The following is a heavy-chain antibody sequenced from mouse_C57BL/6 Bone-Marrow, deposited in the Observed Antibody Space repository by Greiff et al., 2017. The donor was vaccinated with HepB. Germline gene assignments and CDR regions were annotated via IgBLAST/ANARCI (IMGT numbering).Heavy chain of an antibody. CDR3: AGLGYGYAMDY. CDR2: IYPGDGDT. V-gene: IGHV1-80*01. CDR1: GYAFSSYW. J-gene: IGHJ4*01. Sequence: QVQLQQSGAELVKPGASVKISCKASGYAFSSYWMNWVKQRPGKGLEWIGQIYPGDGDTNYNGKFKGKATLTADKSSSTAYMQLSRLTSEDSAVYFGAGLGYGYAMDYWGQGTSVTVSS. D-gene: IGHD6-5*01.